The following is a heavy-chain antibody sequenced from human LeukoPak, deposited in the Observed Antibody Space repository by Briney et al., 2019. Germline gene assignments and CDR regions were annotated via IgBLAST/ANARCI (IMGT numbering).Heavy chain of an antibody. CDR3: ATSESQTRFDY. Sequence: GESLKISCKGSGYSFTSYWIGWVRQMPGKGLEWMGIIYPGDSDTRYSPSFQGQVTISVDKSINTAYLQWSSLRASDTAMYYCATSESQTRFDYWGQGTPVTVSS. V-gene: IGHV5-51*01. J-gene: IGHJ4*02. CDR1: GYSFTSYW. D-gene: IGHD1/OR15-1a*01. CDR2: IYPGDSDT.